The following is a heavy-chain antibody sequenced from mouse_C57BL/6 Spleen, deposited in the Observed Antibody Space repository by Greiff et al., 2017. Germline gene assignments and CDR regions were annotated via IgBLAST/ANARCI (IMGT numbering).Heavy chain of an antibody. CDR1: GYTFTSYW. J-gene: IGHJ2*01. CDR3: ARYDTTVVGFDY. V-gene: IGHV1-61*01. CDR2: IYPSDSET. Sequence: QVQLQQPGAELVRPGSSVKLSCKASGYTFTSYWMDWVKQRPGQGLEWIGNIYPSDSETHYNQKFKDKATLTVDKSSSTAYMQLSSLTSEDSAVYYCARYDTTVVGFDYWGQGTTLTVSS. D-gene: IGHD1-1*01.